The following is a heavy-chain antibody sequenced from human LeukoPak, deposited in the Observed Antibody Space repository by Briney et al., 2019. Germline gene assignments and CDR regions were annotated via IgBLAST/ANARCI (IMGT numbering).Heavy chain of an antibody. D-gene: IGHD3-22*01. Sequence: GASVKVSCKASGYTFTDNAINWVRQAAGQGLEWMGWIHTNTGNPTYVQGFTGRFVFSLDTSVSTAYLQISGLKAEDTAVYYCDLYYYDSSGQKDGAEIDYWGQGTLVTVSS. V-gene: IGHV7-4-1*02. CDR2: IHTNTGNP. CDR1: GYTFTDNA. CDR3: DLYYYDSSGQKDGAEIDY. J-gene: IGHJ4*02.